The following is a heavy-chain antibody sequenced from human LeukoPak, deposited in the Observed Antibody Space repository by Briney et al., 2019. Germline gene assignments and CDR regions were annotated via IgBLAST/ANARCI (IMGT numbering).Heavy chain of an antibody. V-gene: IGHV4-59*01. CDR3: ARDGAYCGGDCYLLYDAFDI. J-gene: IGHJ3*02. D-gene: IGHD2-21*02. CDR2: IYYSGST. Sequence: PSETLSLTCTVSGGSISSYYWSWIRQPPGKGLEWIGYIYYSGSTNYNPSLKSRVTISVDTSKNQFSLKLSSVTAADTAVYYCARDGAYCGGDCYLLYDAFDIWGQGTMVTVSS. CDR1: GGSISSYY.